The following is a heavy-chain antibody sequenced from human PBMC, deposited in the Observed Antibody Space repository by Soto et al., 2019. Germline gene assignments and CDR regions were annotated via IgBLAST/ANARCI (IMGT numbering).Heavy chain of an antibody. J-gene: IGHJ4*02. Sequence: PSETLSLTCTVSGGSISSGGYYWSWIRQHPGKGLEWIGYIYYSGSTYYNPSLRSRVTISVDTSKNQFSLKLSSVTAADTAVYYCARLSSGWRFDYWGQGTLVTVSS. D-gene: IGHD6-19*01. V-gene: IGHV4-31*03. CDR2: IYYSGST. CDR3: ARLSSGWRFDY. CDR1: GGSISSGGYY.